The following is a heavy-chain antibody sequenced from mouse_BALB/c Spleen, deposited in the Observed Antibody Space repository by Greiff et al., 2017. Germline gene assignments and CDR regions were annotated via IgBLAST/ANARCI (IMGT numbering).Heavy chain of an antibody. CDR2: IWAGGST. D-gene: IGHD2-4*01. Sequence: VKLEESGPGLVAPSQSLSITCTVSGFSLTSYGVHWVRQPPGKGLEWLGVIWAGGSTNYNSALMSRLSISKDNSKSQVFLKMNSLQTDDTAMYYCARDKDYDYAMDYWGQGTSVTVSS. CDR1: GFSLTSYG. V-gene: IGHV2-9*02. CDR3: ARDKDYDYAMDY. J-gene: IGHJ4*01.